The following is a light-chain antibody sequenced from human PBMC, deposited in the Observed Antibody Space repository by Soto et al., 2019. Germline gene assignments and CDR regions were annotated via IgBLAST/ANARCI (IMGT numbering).Light chain of an antibody. CDR2: RDG. V-gene: IGLV1-47*01. Sequence: QSALTQPPSASGTPGQSLTISCAGSSSNIGSHYVYWYQHLPGTAPKLLIFRDGQRPSGVPDRFFGSKSGTSASLAISGLRSEDEAHYYCAVWDSSLSAGVFGGGTKVTVL. CDR1: SSNIGSHY. J-gene: IGLJ3*02. CDR3: AVWDSSLSAGV.